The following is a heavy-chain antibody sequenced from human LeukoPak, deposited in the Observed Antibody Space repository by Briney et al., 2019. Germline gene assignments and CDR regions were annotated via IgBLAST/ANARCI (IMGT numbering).Heavy chain of an antibody. J-gene: IGHJ3*02. D-gene: IGHD3-22*01. CDR1: GYTFTSYG. V-gene: IGHV1-18*01. CDR2: ISAYNGNT. Sequence: GASVKVSCKASGYTFTSYGISWVRQAPGQGLEWMGWISAYNGNTNYAQKLQGRVTMITDTSTSTAYMELRSLRSDDTAVYYCARGRASSGYYHHNDAFDIWGQGTMVTVSS. CDR3: ARGRASSGYYHHNDAFDI.